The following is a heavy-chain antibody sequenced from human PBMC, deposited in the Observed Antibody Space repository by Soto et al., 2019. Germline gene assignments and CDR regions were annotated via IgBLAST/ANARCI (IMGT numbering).Heavy chain of an antibody. D-gene: IGHD3-3*01. CDR3: ARADGFGVVTAFVDY. J-gene: IGHJ4*02. Sequence: QLQLQESGPGLVKPSETLSLICTVSGDSISSGRYHWGWIRQPPGKGLEFIATIHYTGNTHYNPSLGSRVTIFVDTSKSQFSLRLSSVTAADTAVYYCARADGFGVVTAFVDYWGQGTLVTVSS. CDR2: IHYTGNT. CDR1: GDSISSGRYH. V-gene: IGHV4-39*01.